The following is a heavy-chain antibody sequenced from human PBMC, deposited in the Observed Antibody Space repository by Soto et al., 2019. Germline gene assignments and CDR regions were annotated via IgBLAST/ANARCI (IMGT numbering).Heavy chain of an antibody. CDR3: ARENSSGWYSYYYGMDV. Sequence: ASVKVSCKASGYTFTGYYMQWVRQAPGQGLEWMGWINPNSGGTNYAQKFQGWVTMTRDTSISTAYMELSRLRSDDTAVYFCARENSSGWYSYYYGMDVWGQGTTVTVSS. J-gene: IGHJ6*02. CDR2: INPNSGGT. V-gene: IGHV1-2*04. D-gene: IGHD6-19*01. CDR1: GYTFTGYY.